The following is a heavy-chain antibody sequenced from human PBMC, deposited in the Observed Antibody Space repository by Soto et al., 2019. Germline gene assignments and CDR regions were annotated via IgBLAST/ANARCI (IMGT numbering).Heavy chain of an antibody. CDR1: ESTVSRDW. V-gene: IGHV3-7*01. D-gene: IGHD1-26*01. J-gene: IGHJ4*02. CDR2: TNQDGSQK. CDR3: SGGVGDAL. Sequence: EVHLVESGGGLVQTGGSLRLSCAISESTVSRDWMNWVRQAPGKGLEWVAHTNQDGSQKYYVDSVKGRFTITRDNAKKSLYLQMKSLRAGDTAMYYCSGGVGDALWCQGTLVTVSS.